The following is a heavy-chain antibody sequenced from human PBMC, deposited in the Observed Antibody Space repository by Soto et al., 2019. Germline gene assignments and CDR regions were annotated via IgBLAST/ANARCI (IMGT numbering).Heavy chain of an antibody. D-gene: IGHD3-22*01. Sequence: HAPGQGLEWVSYISSSSSTIYYADSVKGRFTISRDNAKNSLYLQMNSLRDEDTAVYYCARDRVGSYYDSSGHSVRWFDPWGQGTLVTVSS. CDR2: ISSSSSTI. CDR3: ARDRVGSYYDSSGHSVRWFDP. V-gene: IGHV3-48*02. J-gene: IGHJ5*02.